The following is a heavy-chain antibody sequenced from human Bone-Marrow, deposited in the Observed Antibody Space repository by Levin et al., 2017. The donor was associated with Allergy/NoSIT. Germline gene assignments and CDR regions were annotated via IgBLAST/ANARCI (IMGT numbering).Heavy chain of an antibody. J-gene: IGHJ6*03. CDR2: ISSSSSYI. D-gene: IGHD3-3*01. V-gene: IGHV3-21*01. Sequence: PGGSLRLSCAASGFTFSSYSMNWVRQAPGKGLEWVSSISSSSSYIYYADSVKGRFTISRDNAKNSLYLQMNSLRAEDTAVYYCARAPRFWYYYMDVWGKGTTVTVSS. CDR1: GFTFSSYS. CDR3: ARAPRFWYYYMDV.